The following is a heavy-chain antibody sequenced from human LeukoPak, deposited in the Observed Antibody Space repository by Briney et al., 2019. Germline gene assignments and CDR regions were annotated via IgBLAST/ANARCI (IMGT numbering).Heavy chain of an antibody. J-gene: IGHJ3*01. CDR2: ISGSASST. CDR1: GFTFSNYA. D-gene: IGHD5-24*01. Sequence: PGGSLRLSCAASGFTFSNYAMSGVRQAPGKGLEGVAAISGSASSTYHADSVKGRFTISRDNSKNTLYLQMNSLRADDTAVYYCAMKAVPRPRLHDAFDFWGQGTVVSVSS. CDR3: AMKAVPRPRLHDAFDF. V-gene: IGHV3-23*01.